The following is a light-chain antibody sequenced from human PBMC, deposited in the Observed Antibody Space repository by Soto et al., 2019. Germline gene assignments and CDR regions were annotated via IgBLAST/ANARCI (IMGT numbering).Light chain of an antibody. V-gene: IGKV1-5*01. J-gene: IGKJ5*01. CDR2: DTS. CDR3: QEYNSYPVI. CDR1: QSIGTS. Sequence: DIQVTQSPATLSAFLGERATITCRARQSIGTSLAWYQQKPGKAPKLLIYDTSTLESGVPSRFSGSGSGTEFTLTISSLQPEDVATYYCQEYNSYPVIFGQGTRL.